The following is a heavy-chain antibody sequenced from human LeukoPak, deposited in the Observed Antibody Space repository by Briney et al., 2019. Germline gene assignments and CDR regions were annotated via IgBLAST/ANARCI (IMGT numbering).Heavy chain of an antibody. CDR2: INHSGST. D-gene: IGHD3-22*01. V-gene: IGHV4-34*01. CDR1: GGSFSGYY. CDR3: ARTSPKDSSGYWRVFDN. Sequence: SETLSLTCAVYGGSFSGYYWSWIRQPPGKGPEWIGEINHSGSTNYNPSLKSRVTISVDTSKNQFSLKLSSVTAADAAVYYCARTSPKDSSGYWRVFDNWGQGTLVTVSS. J-gene: IGHJ4*02.